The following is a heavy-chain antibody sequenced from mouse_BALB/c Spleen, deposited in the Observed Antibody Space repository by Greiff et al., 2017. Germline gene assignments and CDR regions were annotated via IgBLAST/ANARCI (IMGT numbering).Heavy chain of an antibody. D-gene: IGHD2-14*01. V-gene: IGHV1S126*01. Sequence: VKLVESGPQLVRPGASVKISCKASGYSFTSYWMHWVKQRPGQGLEWIGMIDPSDSETRLNQKFKDKATLTVDKSSSTAYMQLSSPTSEDSAVYYCARGDRYDKGVGHYFDYWGQGTTLTVSS. CDR2: IDPSDSET. CDR1: GYSFTSYW. J-gene: IGHJ2*01. CDR3: ARGDRYDKGVGHYFDY.